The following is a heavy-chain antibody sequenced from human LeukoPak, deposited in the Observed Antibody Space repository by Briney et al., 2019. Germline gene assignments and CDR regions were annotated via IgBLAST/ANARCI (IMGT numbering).Heavy chain of an antibody. CDR2: IHYNGSP. D-gene: IGHD6-13*01. CDR3: ARSGAAAGYYYYGMDV. J-gene: IGHJ6*02. CDR1: GGSISSYY. Sequence: SETLSLTCTVSGGSISSYYWSWIRQPPGKGLGWVGYIHYNGSPNYNPSLKSRVTISVDTSKNQFSLELSSVTAADTAVYYCARSGAAAGYYYYGMDVWGQGTTVTDSS. V-gene: IGHV4-59*01.